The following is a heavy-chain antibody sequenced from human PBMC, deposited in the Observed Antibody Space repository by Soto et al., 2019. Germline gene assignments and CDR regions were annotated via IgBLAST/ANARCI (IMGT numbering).Heavy chain of an antibody. CDR2: IYPGDSDT. Sequence: ESLKISCKGSGYSFTSYWIGWVRQMPGKGLEWMGIIYPGDSDTRYSPSFQGQVTISADKSISTAYLQWSSLKASDTAMYYCARHLTAAMDRGVPEPYGMDVWSQGTTVTVSS. D-gene: IGHD3-10*01. CDR1: GYSFTSYW. V-gene: IGHV5-51*01. J-gene: IGHJ6*02. CDR3: ARHLTAAMDRGVPEPYGMDV.